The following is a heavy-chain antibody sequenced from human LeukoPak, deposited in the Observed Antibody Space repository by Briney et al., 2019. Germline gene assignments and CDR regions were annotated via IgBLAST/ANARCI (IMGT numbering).Heavy chain of an antibody. CDR3: AKDGGYYDSSGYYPWYFDY. CDR2: ISGSGGST. CDR1: GFTFSSYA. Sequence: HPGGSLRLSCAASGFTFSSYAMSWVRQAPGKGLEWVSAISGSGGSTYYADSVKGRFTISRDNSKNTLYLQMNSLRAEDTAVYYCAKDGGYYDSSGYYPWYFDYWGQGTLVTVSS. V-gene: IGHV3-23*01. D-gene: IGHD3-22*01. J-gene: IGHJ4*02.